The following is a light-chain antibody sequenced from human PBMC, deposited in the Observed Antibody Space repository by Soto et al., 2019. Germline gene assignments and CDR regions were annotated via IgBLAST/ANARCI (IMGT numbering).Light chain of an antibody. Sequence: DIQVTQSPPTLSASVGDRVTITCRASQTISTWMAWYQQKPVKAPKLLVYDASTLQSGVASRFSGSGSGTEFTLIISGLQPDDSATYYCQQYTNTNNPWMFGQGTKVEI. CDR1: QTISTW. J-gene: IGKJ1*01. CDR2: DAS. V-gene: IGKV1-5*01. CDR3: QQYTNTNNPWM.